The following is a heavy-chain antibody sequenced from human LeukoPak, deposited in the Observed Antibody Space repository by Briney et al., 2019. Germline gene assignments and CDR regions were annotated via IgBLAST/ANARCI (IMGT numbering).Heavy chain of an antibody. CDR2: INHSGST. CDR1: GGSFSGYY. Sequence: PSETLSLTCAVYGGSFSGYYWNWIRQPPGKGLEWIGEINHSGSTNYNPSLKSRVTISVDTSKNQFSLKLSSVTAADTAVYYCARRYSRGRYYINYWGQGTLVTVSS. V-gene: IGHV4-34*01. CDR3: ARRYSRGRYYINY. J-gene: IGHJ4*02. D-gene: IGHD5-12*01.